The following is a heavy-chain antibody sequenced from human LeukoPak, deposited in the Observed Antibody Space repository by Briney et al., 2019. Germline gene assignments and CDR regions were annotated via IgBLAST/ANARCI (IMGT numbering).Heavy chain of an antibody. CDR1: GFTFSSYG. V-gene: IGHV3-30*02. D-gene: IGHD1-1*01. Sequence: GGSLRLSCAASGFTFSSYGMHWVRQAPGKGLEWVAFIRYDGSNKYYADSVKGRFTISRDNSKNTLYLQMNSLRAEDTAVYYCAKDGMEPPQYYFDYWGQGTLVTVSS. CDR2: IRYDGSNK. CDR3: AKDGMEPPQYYFDY. J-gene: IGHJ4*02.